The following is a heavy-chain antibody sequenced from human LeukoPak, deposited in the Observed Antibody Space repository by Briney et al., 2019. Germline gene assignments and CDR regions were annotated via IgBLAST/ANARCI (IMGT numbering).Heavy chain of an antibody. CDR1: GYTFTGYY. J-gene: IGHJ4*02. Sequence: ASVKVSCKASGYTFTGYYMHRVRQAPGQGLEWMGWINPNSGGTNYAQKFQGRVTMTRDTSISTAYMELSRLRSDDTAVYYCAIEAHGSGSYILFDYWGQGTLVTVSS. D-gene: IGHD3-10*01. V-gene: IGHV1-2*02. CDR3: AIEAHGSGSYILFDY. CDR2: INPNSGGT.